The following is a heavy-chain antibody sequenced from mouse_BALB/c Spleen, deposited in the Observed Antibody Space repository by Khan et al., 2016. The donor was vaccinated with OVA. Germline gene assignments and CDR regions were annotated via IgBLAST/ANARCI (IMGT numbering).Heavy chain of an antibody. J-gene: IGHJ4*01. CDR2: IWGDGST. V-gene: IGHV2-3*01. D-gene: IGHD2-1*01. CDR1: GFSLTSNG. Sequence: QVQLKESGPGLVAPSQSLSITCTVSGFSLTSNGVSWVRQPPGKGLEWLGAIWGDGSTNYHSALLPSLSISKDNSKSQVFLKLNSTQTDATATYYCAKWGNSYYAMDYWGQGTSVTVSS. CDR3: AKWGNSYYAMDY.